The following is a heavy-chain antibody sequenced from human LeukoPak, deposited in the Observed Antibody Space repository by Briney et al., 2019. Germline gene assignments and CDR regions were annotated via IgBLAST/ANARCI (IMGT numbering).Heavy chain of an antibody. J-gene: IGHJ4*02. D-gene: IGHD1-26*01. CDR1: GFTFSAHA. V-gene: IGHV3-13*01. CDR3: ARQMTPHGNFDY. Sequence: PGGSLRLSCAASGFTFSAHAMHWVRQPTGKGLEWVSAIGTGGDTFYPGSVKGRFTISRENVKNSSYLQMNSLRAEDTAVYYCARQMTPHGNFDYWGQGTLVTVSS. CDR2: IGTGGDT.